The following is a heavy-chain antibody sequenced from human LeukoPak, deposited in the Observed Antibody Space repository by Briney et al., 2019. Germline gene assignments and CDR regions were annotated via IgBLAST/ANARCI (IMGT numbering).Heavy chain of an antibody. CDR3: ARGARMEFAFDI. D-gene: IGHD1-1*01. Sequence: SVRVSCKASGGTFSRYAISWVRQAPGQGLEWMGGIIPIFGTANYAQKFQGRVTITADESTSTAYMELSSLRSEDTAMYYCARGARMEFAFDIWGQGTMVTVSS. CDR1: GGTFSRYA. V-gene: IGHV1-69*13. CDR2: IIPIFGTA. J-gene: IGHJ3*02.